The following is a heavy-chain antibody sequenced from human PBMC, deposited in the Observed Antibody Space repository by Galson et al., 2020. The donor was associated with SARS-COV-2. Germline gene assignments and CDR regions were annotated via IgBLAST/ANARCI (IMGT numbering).Heavy chain of an antibody. D-gene: IGHD6-13*01. CDR2: ISYDGSNK. CDR1: GFTFSSNG. V-gene: IGHV3-30*18. CDR3: AKEMIGSSSWDDYYYYYGMDV. Sequence: GGSLRLTCAASGFTFSSNGMHWVRQAPGKGLEGVAVISYDGSNKYYADSVKGRFTISRDNSKNTLYLEMNSLRAEDTAVYYCAKEMIGSSSWDDYYYYYGMDVWGQGTTVTVSS. J-gene: IGHJ6*02.